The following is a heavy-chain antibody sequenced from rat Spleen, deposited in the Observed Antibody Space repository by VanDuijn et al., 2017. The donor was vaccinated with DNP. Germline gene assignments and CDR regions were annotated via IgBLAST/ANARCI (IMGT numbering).Heavy chain of an antibody. CDR3: ARRYNNGWYFDY. Sequence: EVQLVESGGGLVQPGRSLKLSCVASGFTFNNYWMTWIRQAPGKGLEWVASISNTGDHTYYSDSVKGRFTISRDNAKNTQYLQMDSLRSEDTATYYCARRYNNGWYFDYWGQGVMVTVSS. J-gene: IGHJ2*01. V-gene: IGHV5-31*01. D-gene: IGHD1-10*01. CDR2: ISNTGDHT. CDR1: GFTFNNYW.